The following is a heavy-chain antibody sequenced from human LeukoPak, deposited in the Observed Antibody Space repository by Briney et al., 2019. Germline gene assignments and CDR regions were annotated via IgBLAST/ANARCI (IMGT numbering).Heavy chain of an antibody. CDR2: VYYSGRT. CDR3: ARQAVAEAYFQH. Sequence: SETLSLTCTVSGGSISSSSYYWGWIRQPPGKELQWIASVYYSGRTNYSPSLKSRVTISVDTSKNQFSLKLSSVTAADTAVYYCARQAVAEAYFQHWGQGTLVTVSS. J-gene: IGHJ1*01. CDR1: GGSISSSSYY. D-gene: IGHD6-19*01. V-gene: IGHV4-39*01.